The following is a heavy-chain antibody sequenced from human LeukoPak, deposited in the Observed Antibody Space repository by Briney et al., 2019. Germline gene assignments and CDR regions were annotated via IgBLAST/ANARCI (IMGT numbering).Heavy chain of an antibody. CDR2: IIPIFGTA. D-gene: IGHD3-3*01. CDR1: GGTFSSYA. CDR3: ARDRTTIFGVVTDYYYGMDV. V-gene: IGHV1-69*01. J-gene: IGHJ6*02. Sequence: SVKVSCKASGGTFSSYAISWVRQAPGQGLEWMGGIIPIFGTANYAQKFQGRVTITADESTSTAYMVLSSLRSEDTAVYYCARDRTTIFGVVTDYYYGMDVWGQGTTVTVSS.